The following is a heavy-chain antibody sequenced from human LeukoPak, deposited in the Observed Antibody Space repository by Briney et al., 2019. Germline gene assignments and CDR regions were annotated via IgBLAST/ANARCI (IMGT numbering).Heavy chain of an antibody. V-gene: IGHV3-23*01. CDR1: GFTFSRSA. D-gene: IGHD3-16*01. CDR2: ISRSGGDT. J-gene: IGHJ4*02. Sequence: GGSLRLPCAASGFTFSRSAMSWVRQAPGKGLQWVSAISRSGGDTYYTDSVKGRFTISRDNSKNTLYLQINSLRVEDTAIYYCAKDGGKVDPMEDWGQGTLVIVSS. CDR3: AKDGGKVDPMED.